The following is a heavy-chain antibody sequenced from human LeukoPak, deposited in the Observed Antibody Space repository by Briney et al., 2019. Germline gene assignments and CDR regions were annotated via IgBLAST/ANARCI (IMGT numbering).Heavy chain of an antibody. Sequence: VASVKVSCKASGGTFSSYAISWVRQAPGQGLEWMGGIIPIFGTANYAQKFQGRVTITADESTSTAYMELSSLRSEDTAVYYCARAGIPFLTAMVFDYWSQGTLVTVSS. CDR3: ARAGIPFLTAMVFDY. J-gene: IGHJ4*02. CDR2: IIPIFGTA. CDR1: GGTFSSYA. V-gene: IGHV1-69*13. D-gene: IGHD5-18*01.